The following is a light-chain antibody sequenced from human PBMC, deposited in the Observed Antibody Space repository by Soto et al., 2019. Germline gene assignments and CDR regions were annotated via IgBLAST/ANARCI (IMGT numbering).Light chain of an antibody. CDR3: AAWSDSLNGYV. V-gene: IGLV1-44*01. J-gene: IGLJ1*01. Sequence: QSVLTQPPSASGAPGQMVTISCSGGTSNIARNTVNWYQQLPGTAPKLLIFNNNQRPSGVPDRFSGSKSGTSASLAISGFQSEDEADYYCAAWSDSLNGYVFGAGTKVTVL. CDR1: TSNIARNT. CDR2: NNN.